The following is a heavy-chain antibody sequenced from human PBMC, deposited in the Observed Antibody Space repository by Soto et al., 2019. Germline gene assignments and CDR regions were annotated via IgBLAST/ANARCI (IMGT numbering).Heavy chain of an antibody. CDR1: GYTFGSYD. CDR3: ARGISQGYDY. Sequence: QVQLVQSGAEVKKPGASVKVSCKASGYTFGSYDINWVRQAAGQRLEWMGWMSPNSGNIGYAQKVQCRGTMTRDTSITTAYMELSRLTSEDTAIYYCARGISQGYDYWGQGVLVTVSS. J-gene: IGHJ4*02. CDR2: MSPNSGNI. V-gene: IGHV1-8*01. D-gene: IGHD2-21*01.